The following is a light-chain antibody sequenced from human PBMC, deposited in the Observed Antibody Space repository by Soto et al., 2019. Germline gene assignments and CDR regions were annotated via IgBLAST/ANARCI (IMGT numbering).Light chain of an antibody. CDR2: DVN. V-gene: IGLV2-14*03. Sequence: QSALSQPASMSGSPGQSITISCSETSSDVGGYNYVSWYRQYPGKAPKLIIYDVNNRPSEVSNRFSGSKSGNTASLTISGLQAEDEADYYCSSHSSSSTLVVFGGGTKLTVL. CDR3: SSHSSSSTLVV. J-gene: IGLJ2*01. CDR1: SSDVGGYNY.